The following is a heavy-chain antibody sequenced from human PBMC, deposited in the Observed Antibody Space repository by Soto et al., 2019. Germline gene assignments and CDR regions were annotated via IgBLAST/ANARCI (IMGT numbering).Heavy chain of an antibody. V-gene: IGHV4-30-2*01. CDR2: IYDTGST. CDR3: SRAQFRYSDS. Sequence: QLQESGSGLVKPSQTLSLNCVVSGGSISGSYSWVWIRQTPGEGLEWIGHIYDTGSTYYNPSLKKPVTISRDRSKNQFSLRLTSVTVADSAVYFCSRAQFRYSDSWGQGTLVTVSS. J-gene: IGHJ4*02. CDR1: GGSISGSYS.